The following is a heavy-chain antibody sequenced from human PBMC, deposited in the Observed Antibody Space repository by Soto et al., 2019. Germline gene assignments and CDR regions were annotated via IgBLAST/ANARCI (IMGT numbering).Heavy chain of an antibody. CDR1: GYRLTSYW. CDR3: ARGNWQLANYYYYYYGMDV. CDR2: IDPSDSYT. D-gene: IGHD6-6*01. Sequence: VAAEKRSCKGSGYRLTSYWISWVRQMPGKGLEWMGRIDPSDSYTNYSPSLKSRVTISVDTSKNQFSLKLSSVTAADTAVYYCARGNWQLANYYYYYYGMDVWGQGTTVSVSS. J-gene: IGHJ6*02. V-gene: IGHV5-10-1*01.